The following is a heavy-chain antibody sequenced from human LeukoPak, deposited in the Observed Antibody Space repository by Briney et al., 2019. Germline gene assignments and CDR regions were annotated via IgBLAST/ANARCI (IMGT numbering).Heavy chain of an antibody. D-gene: IGHD6-13*01. CDR1: GYTFTNYG. CDR3: AVRNRSSWSPFDF. V-gene: IGHV1-18*01. J-gene: IGHJ4*02. CDR2: ISAYNGDT. Sequence: GASVKVSCKASGYTFTNYGISWVRQAPGQGLEWMGWISAYNGDTNYAQKLQGRVTMTTDTSTSTAYMELRSLRSDDTAVHYCAVRNRSSWSPFDFWGQGTLVTVSS.